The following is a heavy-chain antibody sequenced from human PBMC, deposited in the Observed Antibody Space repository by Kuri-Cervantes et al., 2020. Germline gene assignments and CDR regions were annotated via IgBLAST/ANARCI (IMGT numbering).Heavy chain of an antibody. D-gene: IGHD4-17*01. CDR2: INPSGGST. J-gene: IGHJ4*02. Sequence: ASVKVSCKASGYTLTSYGISWVRQAPGQGLDWMGIINPSGGSTSYAQKFQGRVTMTRDTSTGTVYMELSSLRSEDTAVYYCARHDGDHGLNYFDYWGQGTLVTVSS. CDR3: ARHDGDHGLNYFDY. V-gene: IGHV1-46*01. CDR1: GYTLTSYG.